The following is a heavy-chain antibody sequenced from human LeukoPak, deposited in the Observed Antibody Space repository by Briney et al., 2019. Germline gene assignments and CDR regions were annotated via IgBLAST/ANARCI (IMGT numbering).Heavy chain of an antibody. CDR1: GFTFSDHY. CDR3: ARHPYCSSGRCYLDYFDF. D-gene: IGHD2-2*01. J-gene: IGHJ4*02. CDR2: IGPGSGHT. V-gene: IGHV3-11*06. Sequence: GGSLRLSCAASGFTFSDHYMSWVRQAPGTGLEWLSYIGPGSGHTNYAASVKGRFTISRDNAKNSLYLQMNRLRAEDTAVYYCARHPYCSSGRCYLDYFDFWGQGTLVTVSS.